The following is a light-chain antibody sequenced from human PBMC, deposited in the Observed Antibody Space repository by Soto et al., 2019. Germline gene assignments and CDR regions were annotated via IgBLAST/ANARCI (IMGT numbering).Light chain of an antibody. V-gene: IGKV3-20*01. CDR3: QQYGSSPWT. J-gene: IGKJ1*01. Sequence: EIGMTQSPATLSVSTGERATLSCRASQSVSSNLAWYQQKPGQAPRLLIYGASSRATGIPDRFSGSGSGTDFTLTISRLEPEDFAVYYCQQYGSSPWTFGQGTKVDI. CDR1: QSVSSN. CDR2: GAS.